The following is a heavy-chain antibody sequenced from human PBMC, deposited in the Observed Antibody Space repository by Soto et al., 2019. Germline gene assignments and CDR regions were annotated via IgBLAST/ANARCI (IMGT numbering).Heavy chain of an antibody. J-gene: IGHJ6*02. CDR1: GYTFTSYG. CDR3: ATPSGIAAAGTEEYYDYYGMDV. CDR2: ISAYNGNT. V-gene: IGHV1-18*01. Sequence: QVQLVQSGAEVKKPGASVKVSCKASGYTFTSYGISGARQAPGQGLEWMGWISAYNGNTNYAQKLQGRVIMTTDTSTSTAYMELRRLRSDDTAVYYCATPSGIAAAGTEEYYDYYGMDVWGQGNTVTVSS. D-gene: IGHD6-13*01.